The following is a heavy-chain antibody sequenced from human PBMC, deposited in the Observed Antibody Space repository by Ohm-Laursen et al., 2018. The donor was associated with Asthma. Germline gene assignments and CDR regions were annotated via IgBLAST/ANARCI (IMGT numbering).Heavy chain of an antibody. CDR2: ISFDGSYK. Sequence: SLRLSCAALGFTFSHFGMHWVRQTPGKGLEWVAVISFDGSYKFYGESVKGRFTISRDNSNNTVYLQMNSLRAEDTALYYCASNLRYFDYRVWGQGTTVIVSS. CDR1: GFTFSHFG. CDR3: ASNLRYFDYRV. D-gene: IGHD3-9*01. V-gene: IGHV3-30*03. J-gene: IGHJ6*01.